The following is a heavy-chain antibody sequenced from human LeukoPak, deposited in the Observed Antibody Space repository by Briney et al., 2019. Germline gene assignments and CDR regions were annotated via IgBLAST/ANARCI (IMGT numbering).Heavy chain of an antibody. Sequence: PSETLSFTCTVSGGSISSYYWSWIRQPPGKGLEWIGYIYYSGSTNYNPSLKSRVTISVDTSKNQFSLKLSSVTAADTAVYYCARHGSSSWSYFDYWGQGTLVTVSS. D-gene: IGHD6-13*01. V-gene: IGHV4-59*08. J-gene: IGHJ4*02. CDR3: ARHGSSSWSYFDY. CDR1: GGSISSYY. CDR2: IYYSGST.